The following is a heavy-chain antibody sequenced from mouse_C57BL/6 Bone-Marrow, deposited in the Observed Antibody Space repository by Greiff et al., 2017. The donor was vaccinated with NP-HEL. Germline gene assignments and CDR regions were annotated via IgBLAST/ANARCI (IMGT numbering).Heavy chain of an antibody. Sequence: VQLQQSGPELVKPGASVKISCKASGYTFTDYYMNWVKQSHGKSLEWIGDINPNNGGTSYNQKFTGKATLTVDKSSSTAYMELRSLTSEDSAVYYCARSGSGNRYFDVWGTGTSVTVSS. CDR1: GYTFTDYY. D-gene: IGHD1-3*01. CDR2: INPNNGGT. V-gene: IGHV1-26*01. CDR3: ARSGSGNRYFDV. J-gene: IGHJ1*03.